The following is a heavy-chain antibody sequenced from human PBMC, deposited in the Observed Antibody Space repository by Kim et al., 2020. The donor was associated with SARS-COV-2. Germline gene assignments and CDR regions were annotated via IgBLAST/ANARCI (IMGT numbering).Heavy chain of an antibody. CDR1: GFTFSSYG. CDR2: IWYDGSNK. CDR3: AREKVGATGDYYYGMDV. V-gene: IGHV3-33*01. J-gene: IGHJ6*02. D-gene: IGHD1-26*01. Sequence: GGSLRLSCAASGFTFSSYGMHGVRQAPGKGLEWVAVIWYDGSNKYYADSVKGRFTISRDNSKNTLYLQMNSLRAEDTAVYYCAREKVGATGDYYYGMDVWGQGTTVTVSS.